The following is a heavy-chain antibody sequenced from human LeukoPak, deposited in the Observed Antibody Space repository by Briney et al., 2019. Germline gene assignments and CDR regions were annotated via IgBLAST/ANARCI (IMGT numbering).Heavy chain of an antibody. CDR2: IYYSGST. D-gene: IGHD2-21*01. J-gene: IGHJ3*02. CDR3: ARGIPTSDAFDI. CDR1: GGSISSGDYY. Sequence: SETLSLTCTVSGGSISSGDYYWSWIRQPPGKGLEWIGYIYYSGSTYYNPSLKSRVTISVDTSKNQFSLKLSSVTAVDTAVYYCARGIPTSDAFDIWGQGTMVTVSS. V-gene: IGHV4-30-4*01.